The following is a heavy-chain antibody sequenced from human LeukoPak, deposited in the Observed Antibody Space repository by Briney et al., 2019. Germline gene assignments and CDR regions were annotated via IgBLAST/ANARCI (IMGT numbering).Heavy chain of an antibody. CDR1: GFTFSSYA. CDR2: IGTSGRST. CDR3: AKESGNAFNDPFDM. V-gene: IGHV3-23*01. J-gene: IGHJ3*02. D-gene: IGHD3-16*01. Sequence: GGSLRLSCAASGFTFSSYAMSWVRQAPGKGLEWVSGIGTSGRSTYYADSVKGRFTISRDNSKNTLYLQMSSLRAEDTALYYCAKESGNAFNDPFDMWGQGTMVIVSS.